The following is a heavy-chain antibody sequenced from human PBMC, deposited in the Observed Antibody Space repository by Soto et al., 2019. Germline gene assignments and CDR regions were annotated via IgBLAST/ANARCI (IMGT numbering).Heavy chain of an antibody. Sequence: PSETLSLTCTVSGGSISSYYWSWIRQPPGKGLEWIGHIYYSGSTNYNPSLKSRVTISVDTSKNQFSLKLSSVTAADTAVYYCARRTQGHYDFWSGYYYYYYYMDVWGKGTTVTVSS. CDR3: ARRTQGHYDFWSGYYYYYYYMDV. CDR1: GGSISSYY. CDR2: IYYSGST. V-gene: IGHV4-59*08. D-gene: IGHD3-3*01. J-gene: IGHJ6*03.